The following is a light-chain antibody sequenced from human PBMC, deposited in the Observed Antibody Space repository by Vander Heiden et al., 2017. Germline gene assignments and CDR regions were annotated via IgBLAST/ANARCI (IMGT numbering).Light chain of an antibody. Sequence: DIQMTQSPSTLSASVGDRVTITCRASQSISSWLAWYQQKPGKAPKLLIYKASSLESGVPSRFSGSGSGTEFTLTISSLQPDDFATYYCLQYYSYSYTFGQGTKLEIK. CDR1: QSISSW. V-gene: IGKV1-5*03. CDR3: LQYYSYSYT. J-gene: IGKJ2*01. CDR2: KAS.